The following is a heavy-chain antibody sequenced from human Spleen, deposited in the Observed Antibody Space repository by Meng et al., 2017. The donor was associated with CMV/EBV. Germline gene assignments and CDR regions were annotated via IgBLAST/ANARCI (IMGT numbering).Heavy chain of an antibody. J-gene: IGHJ4*02. CDR1: GDSISSGDHY. D-gene: IGHD3-10*01. CDR3: VRDSSYYGSGTYFFEY. CDR2: IYYTGNA. Sequence: LRLSCAVSGDSISSGDHYWSWIRQPPGKGLEWMGYIYYTGNARYTPSLESRLTISVDTSKNQFSLKLSSVTAADTAVYYCVRDSSYYGSGTYFFEYWGQGAQVTVSS. V-gene: IGHV4-30-4*08.